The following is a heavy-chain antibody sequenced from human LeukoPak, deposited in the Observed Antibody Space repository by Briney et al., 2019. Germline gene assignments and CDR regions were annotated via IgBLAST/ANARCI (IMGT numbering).Heavy chain of an antibody. D-gene: IGHD6-13*01. V-gene: IGHV4-30-2*01. J-gene: IGHJ4*02. CDR3: ARSYGSSWPYYFDY. Sequence: PSQTLSLTCAVSGGFISSGGYSWSWIRQAPGKGLEWIGYIYHGGSTYYNPSFKSRGTISGDRSKNQFFLKLNSVTAADTAVYYCARSYGSSWPYYFDYWGQGTLVTVSS. CDR1: GGFISSGGYS. CDR2: IYHGGST.